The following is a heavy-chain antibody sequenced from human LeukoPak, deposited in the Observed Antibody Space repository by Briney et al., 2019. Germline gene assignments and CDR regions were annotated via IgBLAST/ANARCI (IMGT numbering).Heavy chain of an antibody. CDR1: GGSFSGYY. CDR2: VNHSGST. D-gene: IGHD4-17*01. Sequence: SETLSLTCAVYGGSFSGYYWSWIRQPPRKGLEWIGEVNHSGSTNYNPSLKSRVTISVDTSKNQFSLKLSSVTAADTAVYYCARGPTVTIDYWGQGTLVTVSS. CDR3: ARGPTVTIDY. J-gene: IGHJ4*02. V-gene: IGHV4-34*01.